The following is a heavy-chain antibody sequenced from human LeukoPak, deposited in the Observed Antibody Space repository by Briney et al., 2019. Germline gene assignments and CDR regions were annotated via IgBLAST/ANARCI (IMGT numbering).Heavy chain of an antibody. V-gene: IGHV4-34*01. CDR2: INHSGST. J-gene: IGHJ4*02. CDR1: GGSFSGYY. Sequence: SETLSLTCAVYGGSFSGYYWSWIRQPPGKGLEWIGEINHSGSTNYNPSLKSRVTISVDTSKNQFSLKLSSVTAADTAVYYCARRRPGYYFDYWGQGTLVTVSS. CDR3: ARRRPGYYFDY.